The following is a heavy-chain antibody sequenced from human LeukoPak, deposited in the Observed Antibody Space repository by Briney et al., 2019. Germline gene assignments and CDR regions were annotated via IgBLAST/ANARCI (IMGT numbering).Heavy chain of an antibody. V-gene: IGHV1-2*02. J-gene: IGHJ3*01. Sequence: ASVKVSCKASGYTFTNYYIHWIRQAPGQGLEWMGWINPDSGGTNSAQRFQGRVTMTRDTSIRTAYMELSRLSSDDAAVYYCAQGATTPRGAFGLWGQGTMITVSS. D-gene: IGHD1-26*01. CDR3: AQGATTPRGAFGL. CDR1: GYTFTNYY. CDR2: INPDSGGT.